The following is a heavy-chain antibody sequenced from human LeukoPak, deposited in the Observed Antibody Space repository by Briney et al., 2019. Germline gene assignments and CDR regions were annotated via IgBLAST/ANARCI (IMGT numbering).Heavy chain of an antibody. V-gene: IGHV3-69-1*02. Sequence: GGSLRLSCAASGFTFSDYYMNWVRQAPGKGLEWVSSISSSSTIYYADSVKGRFTISRDNAKNSLYLQMNSLRAEDTAVYYCARSGVLRFLEWAYDYWGQGTLVTVSS. CDR2: ISSSSTI. CDR3: ARSGVLRFLEWAYDY. CDR1: GFTFSDYY. J-gene: IGHJ4*02. D-gene: IGHD3-3*01.